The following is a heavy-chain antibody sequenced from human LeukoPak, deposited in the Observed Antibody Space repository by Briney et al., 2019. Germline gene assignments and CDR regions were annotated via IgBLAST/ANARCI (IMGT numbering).Heavy chain of an antibody. CDR1: GGSMSSYY. J-gene: IGHJ3*02. CDR2: IYYSGST. CDR3: AREDPGIAATNAFDI. D-gene: IGHD6-25*01. V-gene: IGHV4-59*01. Sequence: SETLSLTCTVSGGSMSSYYWSWIRQPPGKGLEWIGYIYYSGSTNYNPSLKSRVTISVDTSKNQFSLKLSSVTAADTAVYYCAREDPGIAATNAFDIWGQGTMVTVSS.